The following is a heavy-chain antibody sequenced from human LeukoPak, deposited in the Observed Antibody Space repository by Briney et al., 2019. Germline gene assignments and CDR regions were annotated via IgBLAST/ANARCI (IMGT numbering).Heavy chain of an antibody. V-gene: IGHV3-13*01. CDR1: GFTFSSYD. CDR2: IGTAGDT. CDR3: ARGSYCSSTSCYASPVDY. D-gene: IGHD2-2*01. J-gene: IGHJ4*02. Sequence: GGSLRLSCAPSGFTFSSYDMHWVRQATGKGLEWVSAIGTAGDTYYPGSVKGRFTISRENAKNSLYLQMNSLRAGDTAVYYCARGSYCSSTSCYASPVDYWGQGTLVTVSS.